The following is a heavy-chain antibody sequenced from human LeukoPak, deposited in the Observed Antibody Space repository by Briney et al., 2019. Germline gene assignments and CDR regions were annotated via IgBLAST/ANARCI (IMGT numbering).Heavy chain of an antibody. CDR3: AGDQQYDFWSGYWGYFDY. D-gene: IGHD3-3*01. CDR1: GFTFSSYA. V-gene: IGHV3-30*01. CDR2: ISYDGSNK. J-gene: IGHJ4*02. Sequence: GGSLRLSCAASGFTFSSYAMHWVRQAPGKGLEWVAVISYDGSNKYYAESVKGRFTISRDNSKNTLYLQMNSLRAEDTAVYYCAGDQQYDFWSGYWGYFDYWGQGTLVTVSS.